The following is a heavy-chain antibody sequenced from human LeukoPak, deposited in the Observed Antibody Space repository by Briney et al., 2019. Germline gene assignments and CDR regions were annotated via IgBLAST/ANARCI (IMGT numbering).Heavy chain of an antibody. D-gene: IGHD6-6*01. CDR2: ISGSGGST. J-gene: IGHJ4*02. CDR3: AKRSYSSSSGGVGFFDY. Sequence: PGGSLRLSCAASGFTFSSYAMSWVRQAPGKGLEWVSAISGSGGSTYYADSVKGRFTISRDNSKDTLYLQMNSLRAEDTAVYYCAKRSYSSSSGGVGFFDYWGQGTLVTVSS. CDR1: GFTFSSYA. V-gene: IGHV3-23*01.